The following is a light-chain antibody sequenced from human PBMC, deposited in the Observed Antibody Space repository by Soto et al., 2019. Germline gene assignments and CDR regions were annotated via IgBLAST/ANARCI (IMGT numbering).Light chain of an antibody. Sequence: ETVLTQSPATLSLSPGDRATLTCRASQNVTSYLAWYQQKSGQVPRLLIYDASNRATGIPARFSGSGSGTDFTLTISSLEPEDFAFYYCQQRNIWPPVTFGQGTRLEIK. CDR1: QNVTSY. CDR2: DAS. CDR3: QQRNIWPPVT. V-gene: IGKV3-11*01. J-gene: IGKJ5*01.